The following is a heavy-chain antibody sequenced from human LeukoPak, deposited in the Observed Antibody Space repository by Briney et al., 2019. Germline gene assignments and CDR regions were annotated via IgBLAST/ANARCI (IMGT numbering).Heavy chain of an antibody. D-gene: IGHD6-13*01. CDR1: GFTFSSYA. V-gene: IGHV3-23*01. CDR3: AKCMAEPGTCYFDY. Sequence: GGSLRLSCAASGFTFSSYAMTWVRQAPGKGLEWVSSISGSGGNTYYADSAKGRFTISRDNSKNTLYLQMNNVGAEDTALYYCAKCMAEPGTCYFDYWGQGTLVTVSS. CDR2: ISGSGGNT. J-gene: IGHJ4*02.